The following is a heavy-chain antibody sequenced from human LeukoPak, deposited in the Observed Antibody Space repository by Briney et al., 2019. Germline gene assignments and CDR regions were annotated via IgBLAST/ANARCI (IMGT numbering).Heavy chain of an antibody. CDR1: GHTFTGYY. V-gene: IGHV1-2*02. J-gene: IGHJ4*02. D-gene: IGHD6-19*01. CDR3: AQSSGWDSLKY. Sequence: GASVKVSCKASGHTFTGYYMHWVRQAPGQGLEWMGWINPNSGGTNHAQKFQGRVSMTRDTSISTAYTELSRLRSDDTAVYYCAQSSGWDSLKYWGQGTLVTVSS. CDR2: INPNSGGT.